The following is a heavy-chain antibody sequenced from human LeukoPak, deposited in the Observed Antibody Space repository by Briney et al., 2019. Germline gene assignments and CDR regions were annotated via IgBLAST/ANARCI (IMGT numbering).Heavy chain of an antibody. D-gene: IGHD6-13*01. Sequence: PSETLSLTCTVSGVSLTSYFWAWIRQPPGKALEWLGCITYSGTTSYSGATTYNPSLESRVTISADTSRNQFSLRLSSVTAADTAVYYCARDSRGYGPDFDYWGQGTLVTVSS. CDR2: ITYSGTT. CDR3: ARDSRGYGPDFDY. V-gene: IGHV4-59*01. CDR1: GVSLTSYF. J-gene: IGHJ4*02.